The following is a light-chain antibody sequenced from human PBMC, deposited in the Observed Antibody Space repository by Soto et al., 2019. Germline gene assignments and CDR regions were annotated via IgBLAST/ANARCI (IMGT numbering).Light chain of an antibody. V-gene: IGKV2-30*01. J-gene: IGKJ2*01. CDR2: KVS. CDR1: QSLVYSDGNTY. Sequence: DVVMTQSPLSLPVTLGQPASISCRSSQSLVYSDGNTYLNWFQQRPGQSPRRLISKVSNRDAGVPERFSGSESGTDFTLKISRLEAEDVGVYYCMQGTHWPSTFGQGTKLEIK. CDR3: MQGTHWPST.